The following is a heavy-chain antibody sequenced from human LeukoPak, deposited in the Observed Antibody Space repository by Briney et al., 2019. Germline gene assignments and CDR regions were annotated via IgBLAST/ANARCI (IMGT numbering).Heavy chain of an antibody. Sequence: GGSLRLSCAASGFTFSSYWMNWARQAPGKGLEWVANIKQDGSEKYYVDSVKGRFTISRDNAKNSLYLQMNSLRAEDTAVYYCARASYSSSWYPTYFDYWGQGTLVTVSS. CDR3: ARASYSSSWYPTYFDY. D-gene: IGHD6-13*01. CDR2: IKQDGSEK. V-gene: IGHV3-7*01. CDR1: GFTFSSYW. J-gene: IGHJ4*02.